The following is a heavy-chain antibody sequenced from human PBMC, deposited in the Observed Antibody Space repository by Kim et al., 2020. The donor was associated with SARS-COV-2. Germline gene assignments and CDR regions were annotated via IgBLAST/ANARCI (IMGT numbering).Heavy chain of an antibody. CDR3: ATRTNPPNIVVVTAIWGDAFDI. D-gene: IGHD2-21*02. V-gene: IGHV1-24*01. J-gene: IGHJ3*02. CDR2: FDPEDGET. CDR1: GYTLTELS. Sequence: ASVKVSCKVSGYTLTELSMHWVRQAPGKGLEWMGGFDPEDGETIYAQKFQGRVTMTEDASTDTAYMELSSLRSEDTTVYYCATRTNPPNIVVVTAIWGDAFDIWGQGTMVTVSS.